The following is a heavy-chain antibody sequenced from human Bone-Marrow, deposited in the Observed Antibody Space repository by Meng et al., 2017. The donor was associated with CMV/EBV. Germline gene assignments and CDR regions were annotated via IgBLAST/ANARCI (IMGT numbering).Heavy chain of an antibody. CDR2: IYHSGSP. Sequence: GSLRLSCAASGFRFSDYYMTWIRQAPGKGLEWIGSIYHSGSPYYNPSLKSRLTISVDMSKNQFSLKLNSVTAADTAVYYCASGGMDVWGQGTPVTVSS. V-gene: IGHV4-38-2*01. CDR3: ASGGMDV. J-gene: IGHJ6*02. CDR1: GFRFSDYY.